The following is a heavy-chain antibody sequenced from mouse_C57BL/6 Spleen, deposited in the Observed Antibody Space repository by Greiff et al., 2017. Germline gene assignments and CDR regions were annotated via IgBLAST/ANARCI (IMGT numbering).Heavy chain of an antibody. CDR3: ARRSRIYDSYFYYYMDY. CDR1: GYAFSSYW. J-gene: IGHJ4*01. Sequence: QVHVKQSGAELVKPGASVKISCKASGYAFSSYWMNWVKQRPGQGLEWIGQIYPGDGDTNYNGKFKGKATLTADNSSSTAYMQLSSLTSEDSAVYFCARRSRIYDSYFYYYMDYWGQGTSVTVSS. CDR2: IYPGDGDT. V-gene: IGHV1-80*01. D-gene: IGHD2-3*01.